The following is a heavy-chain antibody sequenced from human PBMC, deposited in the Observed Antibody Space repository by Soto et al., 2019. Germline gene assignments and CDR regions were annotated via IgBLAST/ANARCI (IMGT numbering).Heavy chain of an antibody. D-gene: IGHD3-10*01. CDR3: ARLRTMVRGVIIPTWGMDV. V-gene: IGHV4-4*07. Sequence: SETLSLTCTVSGGSISSYYWSWIRQPAGKGLEWIGRIYTSGSTNYNPSLKSRVTMSVDTSKNQFSLKLSSVTAADTAVYYCARLRTMVRGVIIPTWGMDVWGQGTTVTVSS. CDR1: GGSISSYY. J-gene: IGHJ6*02. CDR2: IYTSGST.